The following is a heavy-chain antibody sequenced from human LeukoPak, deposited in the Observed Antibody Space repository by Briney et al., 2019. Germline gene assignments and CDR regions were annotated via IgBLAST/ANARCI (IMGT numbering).Heavy chain of an antibody. J-gene: IGHJ3*02. V-gene: IGHV3-23*01. CDR3: ARDLRMVRGVYPFDI. Sequence: GGSLRLSCAASGFTFNNYAMSWVRQAPGKGLEWVSAISGSGGSTYYADSVKGRFTISRDNSKNTLYLQMNSLRAEDTAVYYCARDLRMVRGVYPFDIWGQGTMVTVSS. CDR2: ISGSGGST. D-gene: IGHD3-10*01. CDR1: GFTFNNYA.